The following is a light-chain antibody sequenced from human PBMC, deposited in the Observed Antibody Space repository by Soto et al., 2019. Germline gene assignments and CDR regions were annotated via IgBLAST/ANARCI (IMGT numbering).Light chain of an antibody. J-gene: IGLJ2*01. V-gene: IGLV1-44*01. CDR3: AAWDDSLNGPVV. CDR1: SSNIGSKT. Sequence: QSVLTQPPSASGTPGQRVTISCSGSSSNIGSKTVNWYQQLPGTAPKLLIYSNNQRPSGFPDRFSGSKSGTSASLAISGLQSEDEADYYCAAWDDSLNGPVVFGGGTKLTVL. CDR2: SNN.